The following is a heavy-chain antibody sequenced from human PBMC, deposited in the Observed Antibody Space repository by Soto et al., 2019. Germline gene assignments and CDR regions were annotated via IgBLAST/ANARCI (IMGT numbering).Heavy chain of an antibody. V-gene: IGHV1-69*02. CDR2: IIPVLGVT. CDR3: ARRRYCGVDCYNKFYYGMDV. D-gene: IGHD2-21*02. Sequence: QVQLVQSGAEVRKPGSSVEVSCMASGSTFSSYTVNWVRQAPGQGLEWIGRIIPVLGVTQYARRFQGRVTITADRSSKTAYMELTSLTSEDTAVYYWARRRYCGVDCYNKFYYGMDVWGQGTSVTVSS. J-gene: IGHJ6*02. CDR1: GSTFSSYT.